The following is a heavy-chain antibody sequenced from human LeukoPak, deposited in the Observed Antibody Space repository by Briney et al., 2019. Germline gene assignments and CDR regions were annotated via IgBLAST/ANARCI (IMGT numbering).Heavy chain of an antibody. CDR3: ASHYDSSGYYALGY. CDR2: IYYSGNT. V-gene: IGHV4-39*01. J-gene: IGHJ4*02. Sequence: PSETLSLTCTVSGGSIRSSSYYWGWIRQPPGKGLEWIGSIYYSGNTYYNPSLQSRVTISVDTSKNPFSLKLSSVTAADTAVYYCASHYDSSGYYALGYWGQGTLVTVSS. D-gene: IGHD3-22*01. CDR1: GGSIRSSSYY.